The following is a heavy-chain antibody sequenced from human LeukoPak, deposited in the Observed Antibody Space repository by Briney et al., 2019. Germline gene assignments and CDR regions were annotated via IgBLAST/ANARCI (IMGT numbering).Heavy chain of an antibody. Sequence: PGGSLRLSCATSGFTFSSYAMTWVRQAPGKGLEWVSAISGSGGGTYFADSVKGRFTISRDNSKNTLYLQMNNLRAEDTAVYYCAKGIAAAVLNHWGYFFDSWGQGTQVTVSS. J-gene: IGHJ4*02. D-gene: IGHD6-13*01. V-gene: IGHV3-23*01. CDR3: AKGIAAAVLNHWGYFFDS. CDR1: GFTFSSYA. CDR2: ISGSGGGT.